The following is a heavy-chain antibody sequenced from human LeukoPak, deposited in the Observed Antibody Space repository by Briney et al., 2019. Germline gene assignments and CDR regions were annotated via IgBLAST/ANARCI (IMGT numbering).Heavy chain of an antibody. CDR3: STAKFDY. CDR1: GFTLSGYS. CDR2: ISISGTI. J-gene: IGHJ4*02. Sequence: GGSLRLACAASGFTLSGYSMNWVRQAPGKGLEWVSHISISGTIYSADSVKGRFTISRDNAKNSLYLQMNSLRAEDTAVYYCSTAKFDYWGQGTLVTVSS. V-gene: IGHV3-48*01.